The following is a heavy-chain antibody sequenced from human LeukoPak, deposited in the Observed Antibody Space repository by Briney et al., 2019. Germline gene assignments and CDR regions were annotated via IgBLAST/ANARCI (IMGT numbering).Heavy chain of an antibody. V-gene: IGHV1-18*04. CDR3: ARDKMAMSRNEIDY. CDR2: ISAYNGNT. D-gene: IGHD5-24*01. Sequence: ASVKVSCKASGYTFTGYYMHWVRQAPGQGLEWMGWISAYNGNTNYAQKLQGRVTMTTDTSTSTAYMELRSLRSDDTAVYYCARDKMAMSRNEIDYWGQGTLVTVSS. CDR1: GYTFTGYY. J-gene: IGHJ4*02.